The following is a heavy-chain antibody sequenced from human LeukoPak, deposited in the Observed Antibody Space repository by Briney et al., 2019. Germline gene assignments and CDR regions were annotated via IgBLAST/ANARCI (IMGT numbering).Heavy chain of an antibody. D-gene: IGHD6-13*01. J-gene: IGHJ4*02. CDR1: GFTFSSYS. CDR3: AREGSYSSSWYTIDY. Sequence: GGSLRLSCAASGFTFSSYSMNWVRQAPGKGLEWVSYISSSSTIYYADSVKGRFTISRDNAKNSLYLQMNSLRDEDTAVYYCAREGSYSSSWYTIDYWAREPWSPSPQ. CDR2: ISSSSTI. V-gene: IGHV3-48*02.